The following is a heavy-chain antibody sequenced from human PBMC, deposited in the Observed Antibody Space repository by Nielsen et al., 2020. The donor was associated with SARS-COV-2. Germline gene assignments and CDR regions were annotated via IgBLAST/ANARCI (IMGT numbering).Heavy chain of an antibody. CDR2: IYYSGSA. Sequence: SETLSLTCIVSGGSISTGSHYWSWIRQPPGKGLEWIGYIYYSGSAYYNPSLKSRVTISVDTSKNQFSLNLSSVTAADTAVYYCARAPNDYGDLNGFDIWGQGTMVTVSS. D-gene: IGHD4-17*01. J-gene: IGHJ3*02. CDR3: ARAPNDYGDLNGFDI. CDR1: GGSISTGSHY. V-gene: IGHV4-30-4*01.